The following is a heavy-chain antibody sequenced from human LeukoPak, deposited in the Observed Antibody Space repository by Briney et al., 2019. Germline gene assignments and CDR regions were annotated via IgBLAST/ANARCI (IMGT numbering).Heavy chain of an antibody. CDR1: GFSVSNSY. Sequence: PGGSLRLSCAASGFSVSNSYMSWVRLAPGKGLEFVSALYPGGKTYYADSVKGRFTISSDTSKNTLYLQMNSLRAEDTAVYYCAKVASIFGVVIIPFLGGYDYWGQGTLVTVSS. CDR3: AKVASIFGVVIIPFLGGYDY. D-gene: IGHD3-3*01. J-gene: IGHJ4*02. CDR2: LYPGGKT. V-gene: IGHV3-53*01.